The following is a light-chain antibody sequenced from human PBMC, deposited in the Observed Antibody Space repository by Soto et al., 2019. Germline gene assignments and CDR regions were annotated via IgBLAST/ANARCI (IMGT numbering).Light chain of an antibody. CDR1: SSDVGSYNL. Sequence: QSVLTQPASVSGSPGQSITISCTGTSSDVGSYNLLSWYQQQPGKAPKLMIYEYDKRPSGVSNRFSASKSGNTASLTISGLQAEDEADYYCCSYAGDSTWVFGGGTKVTV. V-gene: IGLV2-23*01. J-gene: IGLJ3*02. CDR3: CSYAGDSTWV. CDR2: EYD.